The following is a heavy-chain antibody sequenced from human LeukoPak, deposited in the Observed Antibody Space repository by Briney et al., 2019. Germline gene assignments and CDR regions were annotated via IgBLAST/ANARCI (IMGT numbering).Heavy chain of an antibody. V-gene: IGHV6-1*01. Sequence: SQTLSLTCAISGDSVSSNSAAWNWIRQSPSRGLEWLGRTYYRSKWYNDYAVSVKSRVTINPDTSKNQFSLQLNSVTPEDTAVYYCARDSPLTTVTTFPYWYFDLWGRGTLVTVSS. CDR2: TYYRSKWYN. D-gene: IGHD4-17*01. J-gene: IGHJ2*01. CDR1: GDSVSSNSAA. CDR3: ARDSPLTTVTTFPYWYFDL.